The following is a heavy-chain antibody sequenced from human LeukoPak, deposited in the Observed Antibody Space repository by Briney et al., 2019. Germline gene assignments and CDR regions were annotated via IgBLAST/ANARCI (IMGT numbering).Heavy chain of an antibody. D-gene: IGHD4-23*01. J-gene: IGHJ4*02. CDR1: GFTLSDYS. Sequence: EGSLRLSCVASGFTLSDYSMTWVRQAPGKGLEWVSSISRSGKYRHDADSGKGRFTISRDNAKSSLYLDMTNLRAEDTAVYYCARVYGGTGAAFDYWGQGTLLTVSS. CDR2: ISRSGKYR. V-gene: IGHV3-21*01. CDR3: ARVYGGTGAAFDY.